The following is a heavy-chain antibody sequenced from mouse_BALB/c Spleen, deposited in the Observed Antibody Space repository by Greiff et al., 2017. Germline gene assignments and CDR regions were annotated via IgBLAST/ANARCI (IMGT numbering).Heavy chain of an antibody. CDR1: GFSLTGYG. CDR2: IWGDGST. D-gene: IGHD2-3*01. J-gene: IGHJ1*01. CDR3: ARGDYDGYYRYFDV. V-gene: IGHV2-6-7*01. Sequence: VMLVESGPGLVAPSQSLSITCTVSGFSLTGYGVNWVRQPPGKGLEWLGMIWGDGSTDYNSALKSRLSISKDTSKSQVFLKMNSLQTDDTARYYGARGDYDGYYRYFDVWGAGTTVTVSS.